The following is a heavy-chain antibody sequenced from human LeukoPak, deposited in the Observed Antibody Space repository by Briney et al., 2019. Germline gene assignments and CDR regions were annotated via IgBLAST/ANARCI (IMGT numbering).Heavy chain of an antibody. J-gene: IGHJ4*02. CDR1: GGSFSGYY. V-gene: IGHV4-34*01. CDR3: ARGSTYTKK. CDR2: INHSGST. Sequence: PSETLSLTCAVYGGSFSGYYWSWIRQPPGKGLEWIGEINHSGSTNYNPSLKSRVTISIDTSKNQFSLKLSSVTAADPAVYYCARGSTYTKKGGQGPLVTVS. D-gene: IGHD2/OR15-2a*01.